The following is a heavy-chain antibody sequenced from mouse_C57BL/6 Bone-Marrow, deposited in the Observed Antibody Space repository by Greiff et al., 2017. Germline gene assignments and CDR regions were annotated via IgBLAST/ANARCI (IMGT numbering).Heavy chain of an antibody. CDR1: GCSITSGYD. V-gene: IGHV3-1*01. Sequence: EVHLVESGPGMVKPSPSLSLTCTVTGCSITSGYDWHWNRHFPGNKLEWMGYISYSGSTNYNESLKSRISITPDTSKNHFCLKLNSVTTEDTATCYCAITHYYGRFAYWGQGTLVTVSA. CDR3: AITHYYGRFAY. J-gene: IGHJ3*01. D-gene: IGHD1-1*01. CDR2: ISYSGST.